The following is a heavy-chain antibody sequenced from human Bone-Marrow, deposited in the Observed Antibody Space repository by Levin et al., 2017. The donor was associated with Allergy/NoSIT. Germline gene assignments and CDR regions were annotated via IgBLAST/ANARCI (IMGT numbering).Heavy chain of an antibody. CDR3: ARDLIPVDFVFDI. Sequence: RSQTLSLTCTVSGVSVSSYYWSWIRPSPGKGLEWIGYLSYTGTTNYNPSLKSRVSISVDTSKNQFSLNLRSVTAADTAIYYCARDLIPVDFVFDIWGPGTMVTVSS. CDR2: LSYTGTT. D-gene: IGHD3-3*01. V-gene: IGHV4-59*02. CDR1: GVSVSSYY. J-gene: IGHJ3*02.